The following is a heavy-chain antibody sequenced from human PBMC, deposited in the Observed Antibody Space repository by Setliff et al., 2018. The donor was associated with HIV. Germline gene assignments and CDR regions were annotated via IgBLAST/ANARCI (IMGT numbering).Heavy chain of an antibody. Sequence: PSETLSLTCTVSGGSISDSDFYWSWIRQHPGKALEWIGYIHHSGSAFYNPSLKSRLTISIDTSKSQFSLRLSSVTAADTAVYYCASGRVRQSRKFGGVIVLPPFDYWGQGTLVT. CDR3: ASGRVRQSRKFGGVIVLPPFDY. D-gene: IGHD3-16*02. CDR2: IHHSGSA. V-gene: IGHV4-31*03. CDR1: GGSISDSDFY. J-gene: IGHJ4*02.